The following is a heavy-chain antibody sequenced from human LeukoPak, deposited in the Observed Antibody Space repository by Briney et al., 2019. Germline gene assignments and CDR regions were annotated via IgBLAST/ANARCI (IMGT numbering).Heavy chain of an antibody. J-gene: IGHJ1*01. D-gene: IGHD3-9*01. CDR2: IKEDGSEK. Sequence: PGGSLRLSCAPSGFSLSNSWMSWVRQAPGKGLKWVANIKEDGSEKYYVDSVKGRFTISRDNAKNSLYLQMNSLRAEDTAVYYCARDDYDILTGYYTGGPPAEYFQHWGQGTLVTVSS. CDR3: ARDDYDILTGYYTGGPPAEYFQH. CDR1: GFSLSNSW. V-gene: IGHV3-7*01.